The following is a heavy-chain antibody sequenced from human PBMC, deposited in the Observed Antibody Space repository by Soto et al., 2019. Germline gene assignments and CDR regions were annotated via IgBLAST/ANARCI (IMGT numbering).Heavy chain of an antibody. Sequence: PSQTLSLTCAISGDSVSSNSAAWNWIRQSPSRGLEWLGRTYYRSKWYNDYAVSVKSRITINPDTSKNQFSLQLNSVTPEDTAVYYCARAQSPRTGTTVSMLYYYYYYGMDVWGQGTTVTVSS. CDR3: ARAQSPRTGTTVSMLYYYYYYGMDV. V-gene: IGHV6-1*01. D-gene: IGHD1-7*01. J-gene: IGHJ6*02. CDR2: TYYRSKWYN. CDR1: GDSVSSNSAA.